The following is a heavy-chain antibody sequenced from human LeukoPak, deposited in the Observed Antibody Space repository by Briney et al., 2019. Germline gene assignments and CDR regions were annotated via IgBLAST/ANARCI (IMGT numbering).Heavy chain of an antibody. Sequence: GGSLRLSCAASGFTFRSYAMSWVRQAPGKGLEWVSGISGSGGSTYYADSVKGRFTISRDNSKNTLYLQMNSLRAEDTAVYYCATKLDDFWSGYSGFWGQGTLVTVSS. CDR3: ATKLDDFWSGYSGF. D-gene: IGHD3-3*01. J-gene: IGHJ4*02. CDR2: ISGSGGST. CDR1: GFTFRSYA. V-gene: IGHV3-23*01.